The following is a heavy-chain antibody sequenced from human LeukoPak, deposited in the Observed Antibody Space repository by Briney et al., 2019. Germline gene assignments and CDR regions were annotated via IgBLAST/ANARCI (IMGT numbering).Heavy chain of an antibody. V-gene: IGHV3-30*04. CDR2: ISYDGSIN. J-gene: IGHJ4*02. CDR3: ARDRRYCSGGSCYFDYFFDY. CDR1: GFTFNSYA. Sequence: GGSLRLSCAASGFTFNSYAVHWVRQAPGKGLEWVAVISYDGSINFYAASVKGRFTISRDNSKNTLYLQMNSLRIDDTALYFCARDRRYCSGGSCYFDYFFDYWGQRTLVTVSS. D-gene: IGHD2-15*01.